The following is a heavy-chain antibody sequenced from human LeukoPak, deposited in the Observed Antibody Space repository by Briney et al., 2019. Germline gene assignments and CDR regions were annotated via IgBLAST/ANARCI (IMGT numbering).Heavy chain of an antibody. CDR2: INPNSCGT. V-gene: IGHV1-2*07. CDR3: ARVGITMVRGVMKSPFGY. D-gene: IGHD3-10*01. Sequence: ASVKVSCKASGYTFTGYYIHWVRQAPGQGLEWMGWINPNSCGTNYAHKFQGRVTMARYTSISTAYMELSRLQSDDTAVYYCARVGITMVRGVMKSPFGYWGQGTRVTVSS. J-gene: IGHJ4*02. CDR1: GYTFTGYY.